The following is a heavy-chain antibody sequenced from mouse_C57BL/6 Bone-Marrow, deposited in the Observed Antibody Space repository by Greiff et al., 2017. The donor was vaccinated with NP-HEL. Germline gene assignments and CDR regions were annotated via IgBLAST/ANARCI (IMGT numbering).Heavy chain of an antibody. CDR1: GYAFSSSW. D-gene: IGHD2-3*01. CDR3: ARSGGYYVGWYFDV. V-gene: IGHV1-82*01. J-gene: IGHJ1*03. Sequence: VQLQESGPELVKPGASVKISCKASGYAFSSSWMNWVKQRPGKGLEWIGRIYPGDGDTNYNGKFKGKATLTADKSSSTAYMQLSSLTSEDSAVYFCARSGGYYVGWYFDVWGTGTTVTVSS. CDR2: IYPGDGDT.